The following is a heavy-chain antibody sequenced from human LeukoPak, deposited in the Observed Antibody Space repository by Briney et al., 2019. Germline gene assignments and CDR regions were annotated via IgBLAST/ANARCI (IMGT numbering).Heavy chain of an antibody. Sequence: PGGSMRLSCAASGFTFSSYAMHWVRQAPGKGLEWVSAISGSGGSTYYADSVKGRFTISRDKSKNTLSLQMNCLRAEDTAVYYCAKELLWFGELPDYWGQGTLVTVSS. CDR3: AKELLWFGELPDY. CDR2: ISGSGGST. V-gene: IGHV3-23*01. CDR1: GFTFSSYA. J-gene: IGHJ4*02. D-gene: IGHD3-10*01.